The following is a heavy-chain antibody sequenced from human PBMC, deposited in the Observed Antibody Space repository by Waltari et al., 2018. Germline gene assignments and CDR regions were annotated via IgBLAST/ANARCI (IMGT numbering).Heavy chain of an antibody. D-gene: IGHD3-3*01. CDR2: ISTSNINT. CDR3: VRDKDDFWSDYYNWFDL. V-gene: IGHV1-18*01. CDR1: GYPFTSYG. J-gene: IGHJ5*02. Sequence: QAQLVQSGAEVKKPGASVEVSCQASGYPFTSYGISWVRQAPGQGLEWMGWISTSNINTNYAQKFQGRLTMTTDSSTTTAYMELRSLRSDDAAVYYCVRDKDDFWSDYYNWFDLWGQGTLVTVS.